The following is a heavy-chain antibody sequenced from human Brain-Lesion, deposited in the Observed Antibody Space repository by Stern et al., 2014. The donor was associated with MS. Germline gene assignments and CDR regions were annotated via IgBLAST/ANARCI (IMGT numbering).Heavy chain of an antibody. D-gene: IGHD1-26*01. Sequence: QVHLVESGAEVKKPGASVKVSCKVSGYTLTELSMHWVRQAPRKGLEWMGGFDPDDGETNYAQKFQGRVTMTEDTYTDTAYMQLGSLRSEDTAVYYCATLSPGAGGNYYRHFDYWGQGTLVTVSS. J-gene: IGHJ4*02. CDR1: GYTLTELS. CDR2: FDPDDGET. CDR3: ATLSPGAGGNYYRHFDY. V-gene: IGHV1-24*01.